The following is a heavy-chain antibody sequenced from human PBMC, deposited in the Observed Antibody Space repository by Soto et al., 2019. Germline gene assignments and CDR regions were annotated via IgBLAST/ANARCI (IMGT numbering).Heavy chain of an antibody. CDR1: GYTFTGYY. Sequence: AAVKVSCKASGYTFTGYYMHWVRQAPGQGLEWMGWINPNSGGTNYAQKFQGWVTMTRDTSISTAYMELSRLRSDDTAVYYCARANLYCSSTSCYLPYYYGMAVWAQRTTVTVSS. CDR3: ARANLYCSSTSCYLPYYYGMAV. CDR2: INPNSGGT. V-gene: IGHV1-2*04. D-gene: IGHD2-2*01. J-gene: IGHJ6*02.